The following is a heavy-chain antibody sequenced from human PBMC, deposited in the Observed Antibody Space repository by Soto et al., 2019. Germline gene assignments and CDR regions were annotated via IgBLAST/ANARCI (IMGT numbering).Heavy chain of an antibody. D-gene: IGHD6-19*01. CDR2: ISSSSSYI. V-gene: IGHV3-21*01. Sequence: EVQLVESGGGLVKPGGSLRLSCAASGFTFSSYSMNWVPQAPGKGLEWVSSISSSSSYIYYADSVKGRFTISRDNAKNSLYLQMNSLRAEDTAVYYCARDQVAGTRYFDLWGRGTLVTVSS. J-gene: IGHJ2*01. CDR1: GFTFSSYS. CDR3: ARDQVAGTRYFDL.